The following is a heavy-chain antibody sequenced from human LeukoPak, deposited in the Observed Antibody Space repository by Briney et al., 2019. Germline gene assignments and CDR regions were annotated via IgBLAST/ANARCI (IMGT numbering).Heavy chain of an antibody. CDR3: ARDTYYFDY. J-gene: IGHJ4*02. Sequence: SETLSLTCAVYGGSFSGYYWSWIRQPPGKGLEWIGEINHSGSTNYNPSLKRRVTISVDTSKNQFSLKLSSVTAADTAVYYCARDTYYFDYWGQGTLVTVSS. D-gene: IGHD3-16*01. CDR2: INHSGST. V-gene: IGHV4-34*01. CDR1: GGSFSGYY.